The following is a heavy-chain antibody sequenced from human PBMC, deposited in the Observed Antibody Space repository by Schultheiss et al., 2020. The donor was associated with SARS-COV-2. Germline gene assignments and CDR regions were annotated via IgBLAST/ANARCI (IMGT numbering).Heavy chain of an antibody. D-gene: IGHD6-13*01. CDR3: ARGGAAARDFDY. CDR1: GGSISSSSYY. V-gene: IGHV4-61*05. CDR2: IYYSGST. Sequence: SETLSLTCTVSGGSISSSSYYWGWIRQPPGKGLEWIGYIYYSGSTNYNPSLKSRVTISVDTSKNQFSLKLSSVTAADTAVYYCARGGAAARDFDYWGQGTLVTVSS. J-gene: IGHJ4*02.